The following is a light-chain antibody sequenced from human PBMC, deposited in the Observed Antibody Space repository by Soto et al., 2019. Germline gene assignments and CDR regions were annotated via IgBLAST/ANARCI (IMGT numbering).Light chain of an antibody. CDR2: AAS. V-gene: IGKV1-5*01. J-gene: IGKJ1*01. CDR1: QTISSW. CDR3: LQHNSYPQT. Sequence: IQMTQSPSTLSASVGDRVTITCRASQTISSWLAWYQQKPGKAPKLLIYAASTLESGVSSRFSGRGSGTEFTLTINSLQPEDFATYYCLQHNSYPQTFGQGTKVDIK.